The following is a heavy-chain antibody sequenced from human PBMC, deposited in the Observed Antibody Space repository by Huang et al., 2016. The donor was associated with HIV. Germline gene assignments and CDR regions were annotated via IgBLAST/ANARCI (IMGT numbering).Heavy chain of an antibody. J-gene: IGHJ4*02. Sequence: QLQLQESGPGLVKPSDTLSLNCTISGGSIKSRNYYWGWVRQAPGKGLEWIGDIYYRGSPYYNPSLRSRGSLSVDTSKNQVTLKVNAVIAADTAVYYCARRQGSGYYFYFDYWGRGIPVTVSA. CDR1: GGSIKSRNYY. V-gene: IGHV4-39*01. CDR2: IYYRGSP. D-gene: IGHD3-22*01. CDR3: ARRQGSGYYFYFDY.